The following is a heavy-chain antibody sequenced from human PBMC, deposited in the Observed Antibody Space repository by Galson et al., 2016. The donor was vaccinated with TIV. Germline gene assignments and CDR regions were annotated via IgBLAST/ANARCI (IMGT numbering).Heavy chain of an antibody. CDR1: GFTLSTYV. CDR3: AKGMAIFGVIPPWGGMDV. D-gene: IGHD3-3*01. J-gene: IGHJ2*01. Sequence: SLRLSCAASGFTLSTYVMHWVRQAPGKGLEWVAFVRYDGSHKNYADSVKGRFTTSRDNSKYTLYLQMNSLRAEDTAVYYCAKGMAIFGVIPPWGGMDVWGRGTLVTVSS. V-gene: IGHV3-30*02. CDR2: VRYDGSHK.